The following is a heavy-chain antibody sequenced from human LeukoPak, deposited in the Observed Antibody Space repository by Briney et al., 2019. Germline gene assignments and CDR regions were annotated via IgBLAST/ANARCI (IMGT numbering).Heavy chain of an antibody. CDR3: ARLDIAAAGTLYDAFDI. CDR2: IYYNGSP. CDR1: GGSMSNHY. J-gene: IGHJ3*02. Sequence: SETLSLTCTVSGGSMSNHYWGWIRQPPGKGLEWVGYIYYNGSPTDYNPSLKSRVSISVDTSKNQFSLKLSSVTAADTAVYYCARLDIAAAGTLYDAFDIWGQGTMVTVSS. V-gene: IGHV4-59*08. D-gene: IGHD6-13*01.